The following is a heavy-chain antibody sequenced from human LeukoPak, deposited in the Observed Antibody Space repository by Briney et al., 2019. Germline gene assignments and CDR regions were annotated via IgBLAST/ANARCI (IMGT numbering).Heavy chain of an antibody. CDR2: ISAYNGST. D-gene: IGHD1-1*01. V-gene: IGHV1-18*01. CDR3: AREEPAVDYYHGMDV. Sequence: ASVKVSRKASGYTFTSYGISWVRQAPGQGLEWMGWISAYNGSTNYAQKLQGRVTMTTDTSTSTAYMELRSLRSDDTAVYYCAREEPAVDYYHGMDVWGQGPTATV. J-gene: IGHJ6*02. CDR1: GYTFTSYG.